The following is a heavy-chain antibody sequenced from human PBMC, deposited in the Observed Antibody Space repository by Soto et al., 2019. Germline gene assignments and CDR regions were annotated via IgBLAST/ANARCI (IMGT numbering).Heavy chain of an antibody. CDR3: ARMSQEEAVAAFVVPWFDP. J-gene: IGHJ5*02. Sequence: GASMKVSCKASGGTFSSYAISWVRQAPGQGLEWMGGIIPIFGTANYAQKFQGRVTITADESTSTAYMELSSLRSEDTAVYYCARMSQEEAVAAFVVPWFDPWGQGTLVTVSS. D-gene: IGHD2-15*01. CDR2: IIPIFGTA. CDR1: GGTFSSYA. V-gene: IGHV1-69*13.